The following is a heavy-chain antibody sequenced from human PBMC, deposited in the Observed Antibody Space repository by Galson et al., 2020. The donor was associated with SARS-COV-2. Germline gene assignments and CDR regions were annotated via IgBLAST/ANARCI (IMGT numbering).Heavy chain of an antibody. CDR2: TYYTGTT. J-gene: IGHJ3*02. V-gene: IGHV4-39*01. CDR3: ARRPSAVGATRGAFAI. Sequence: ETSETLSLTCTVSGASISITGFWAWIRQSPGKGLEWLGTTYYTGTTYYNPSLKSRVSISVDTSKNQLSLKLTSVTAADTAVYYCARRPSAVGATRGAFAIGGQGTMVTVSA. CDR1: GASISITGF. D-gene: IGHD1-26*01.